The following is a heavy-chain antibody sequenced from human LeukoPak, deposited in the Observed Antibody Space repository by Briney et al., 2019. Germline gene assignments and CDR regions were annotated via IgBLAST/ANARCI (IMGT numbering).Heavy chain of an antibody. D-gene: IGHD3-10*01. Sequence: PGGSLRLSCAASGFTFSSYGMHWVRQAPGKGLEWVAFIRYDGSNKYYADSVKGRFTISRDNSKNTLYLQMNSLRAEDTAVYYCARGHRLLWFGEDWFDPWGQGTLVTVSS. CDR1: GFTFSSYG. J-gene: IGHJ5*02. CDR2: IRYDGSNK. V-gene: IGHV3-30*02. CDR3: ARGHRLLWFGEDWFDP.